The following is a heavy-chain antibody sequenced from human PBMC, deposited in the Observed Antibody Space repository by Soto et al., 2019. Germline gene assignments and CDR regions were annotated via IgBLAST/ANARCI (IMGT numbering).Heavy chain of an antibody. CDR2: IIPIFGTA. J-gene: IGHJ4*02. V-gene: IGHV1-69*13. Sequence: GASVKVSCKASGGTFSSYAISWVRQAPGQGLERMGGIIPIFGTANYAQKFQGRVTITADESTSTAYMELSSLRSEDTAVYYCARGIHTMIRSLGYWGQGTLVTVSS. CDR3: ARGIHTMIRSLGY. CDR1: GGTFSSYA. D-gene: IGHD3-22*01.